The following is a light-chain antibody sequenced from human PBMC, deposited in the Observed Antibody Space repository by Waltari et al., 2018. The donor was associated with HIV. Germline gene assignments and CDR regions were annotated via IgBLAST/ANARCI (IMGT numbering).Light chain of an antibody. CDR3: QYYGTPFHP. CDR1: QDSNLW. J-gene: IGKJ1*01. CDR2: KAS. V-gene: IGKV1-5*03. Sequence: DIQMTQSPSIVSASVGDRVTLTCRASQDSNLWLAWYQQKPGKAPKVLMYKASILVDGVPSRFSGSGSVTEFTLTITGLQPDDFATYDCQYYGTPFHPFGQGTKV.